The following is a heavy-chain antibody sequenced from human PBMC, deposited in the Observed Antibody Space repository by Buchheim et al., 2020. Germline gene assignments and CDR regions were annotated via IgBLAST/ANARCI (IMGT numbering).Heavy chain of an antibody. V-gene: IGHV3-30*18. Sequence: QVQLVESGGGVVQPGRSLRLSCAASGFTFSSYGMHWVRQAPGKGLEWVAVISYDGSNKYYADSVKGRFTISRDNSKNTLYLQMNSLRAEDTAVYYCAKNGGIVATIYSRDHYYYYYMDVWGKGTT. D-gene: IGHD5-12*01. J-gene: IGHJ6*03. CDR3: AKNGGIVATIYSRDHYYYYYMDV. CDR1: GFTFSSYG. CDR2: ISYDGSNK.